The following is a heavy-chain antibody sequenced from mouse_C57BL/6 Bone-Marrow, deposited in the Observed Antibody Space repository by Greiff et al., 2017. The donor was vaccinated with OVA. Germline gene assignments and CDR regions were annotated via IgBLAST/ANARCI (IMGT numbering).Heavy chain of an antibody. Sequence: VQLQQSGAELVRPGASVKLSCTASGFNIKDDYMHWVKQRPEQGLEWIGWIDPENGDTEYASKFQGKATITADTSSNTAYLQLSSLTSEDTAVYYCTIPYAYDGAWFAYWGQGTLVTVSA. D-gene: IGHD2-2*01. CDR1: GFNIKDDY. CDR3: TIPYAYDGAWFAY. J-gene: IGHJ3*01. CDR2: IDPENGDT. V-gene: IGHV14-4*01.